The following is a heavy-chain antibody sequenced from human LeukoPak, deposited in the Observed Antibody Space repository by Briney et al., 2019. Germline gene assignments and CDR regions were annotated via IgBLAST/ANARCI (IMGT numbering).Heavy chain of an antibody. J-gene: IGHJ6*03. CDR1: GYTFTGYY. V-gene: IGHV1-2*02. Sequence: ASVKVSCKASGYTFTGYYMHWVRQAPGQGLEWMGWINPNSGGTNYAQKFQGGVTMTRDTSISTAYMELSRLRSDDTAVYYCARVQAARPSYYYMDVWGKGTTVTVSS. CDR2: INPNSGGT. CDR3: ARVQAARPSYYYMDV. D-gene: IGHD6-6*01.